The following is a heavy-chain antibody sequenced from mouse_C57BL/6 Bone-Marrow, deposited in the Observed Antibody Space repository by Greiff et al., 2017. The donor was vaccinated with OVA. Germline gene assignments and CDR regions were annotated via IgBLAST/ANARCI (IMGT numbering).Heavy chain of an antibody. Sequence: EVHLVESGGGLVKPGGSLKLSCAASGFTFSSYAMSWVRQTPEKRLEWVATISDGGSYTYYPDNVKGRFTISRDNAKNNLYLQMSHLKSEDTAMDYCASYYSKGAWFAYWGQGTLVTVSA. J-gene: IGHJ3*01. CDR3: ASYYSKGAWFAY. CDR1: GFTFSSYA. CDR2: ISDGGSYT. D-gene: IGHD2-5*01. V-gene: IGHV5-4*01.